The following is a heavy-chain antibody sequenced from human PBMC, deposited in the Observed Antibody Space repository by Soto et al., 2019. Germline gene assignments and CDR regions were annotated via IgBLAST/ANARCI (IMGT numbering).Heavy chain of an antibody. J-gene: IGHJ4*02. CDR3: ARQRSY. CDR1: GVSIGDTSYY. CDR2: IYFNGNT. V-gene: IGHV4-39*01. Sequence: SETLSLTRNVSGVSIGDTSYYWAWIRQPPGKGLESIGTIYFNGNTFYNPSLKSRLTISVDTSKNQISLRLTSVTAADSAVYYCARQRSYWGKGTLVTVSS.